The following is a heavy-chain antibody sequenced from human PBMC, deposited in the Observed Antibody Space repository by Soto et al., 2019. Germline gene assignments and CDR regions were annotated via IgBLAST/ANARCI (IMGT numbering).Heavy chain of an antibody. CDR1: GYTFTSYA. Sequence: ASVKVSCKASGYTFTSYAMHWVRQAPGQRLEWMGWINAGNGNTKYSQKFQGRVTITRDTSASTAYMELSSLRSEDTAVYYCARGAYYDFWSGYQPQTYYYYYGMDVWGQGTTVTVSS. D-gene: IGHD3-3*01. CDR2: INAGNGNT. V-gene: IGHV1-3*01. CDR3: ARGAYYDFWSGYQPQTYYYYYGMDV. J-gene: IGHJ6*02.